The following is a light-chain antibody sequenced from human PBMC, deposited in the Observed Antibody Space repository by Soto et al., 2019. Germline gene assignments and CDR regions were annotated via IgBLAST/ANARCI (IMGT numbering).Light chain of an antibody. CDR2: DSS. CDR1: QTIRNQ. Sequence: DIPMTQSPSTLSAXVGDRVTITCRASQTIRNQLAWYQQKPGKAPKVLIYDSSSLESGVPSRFSGSGSGTEFTLTISSLQRDDFATYYCQQYNSYKTFGQGTKVDIK. V-gene: IGKV1-5*01. CDR3: QQYNSYKT. J-gene: IGKJ1*01.